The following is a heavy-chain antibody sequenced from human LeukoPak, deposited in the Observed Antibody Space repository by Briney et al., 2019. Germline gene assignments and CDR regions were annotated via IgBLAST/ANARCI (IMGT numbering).Heavy chain of an antibody. CDR1: GFTFSSYS. CDR2: ISSSSSYI. D-gene: IGHD2-2*02. Sequence: GGSLRLSCAASGFTFSSYSMNWVRQAPGKGLEWVSSISSSSSYIYYADSVKGRFTISRDNAKNSLYLQMNSPRAEDTAVYYCARESNYCSSTSCYTSVPDPIDYWGQGTLATVSS. J-gene: IGHJ4*02. V-gene: IGHV3-21*01. CDR3: ARESNYCSSTSCYTSVPDPIDY.